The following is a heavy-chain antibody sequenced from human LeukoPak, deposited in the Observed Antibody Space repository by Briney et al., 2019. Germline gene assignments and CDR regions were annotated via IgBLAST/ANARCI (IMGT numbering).Heavy chain of an antibody. J-gene: IGHJ4*02. D-gene: IGHD3-10*01. CDR1: GFTFSSYG. Sequence: PGGSLRLSXAASGFTFSSYGMHWVRQAPGKGLEWVAFIRYDGSNKYYADSVKGRFTISRDNSKNTLYLQMNSLRAEDTAVYYCAKGYYGSGVSLDYWGQGTLATVSS. CDR3: AKGYYGSGVSLDY. CDR2: IRYDGSNK. V-gene: IGHV3-30*02.